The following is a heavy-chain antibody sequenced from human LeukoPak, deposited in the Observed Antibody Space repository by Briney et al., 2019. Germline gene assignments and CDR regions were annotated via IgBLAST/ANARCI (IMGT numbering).Heavy chain of an antibody. D-gene: IGHD3-16*01. V-gene: IGHV1-2*02. CDR1: GYTFTGYY. CDR2: INPNSGGT. J-gene: IGHJ3*02. Sequence: ASVKVSCKASGYTFTGYYMHWVRQAPGQGLEWMGWINPNSGGTNYAQKFQGRVTMTRDMSTSTVYMELSSLRSEDTAVYYCARDPRGTEENDAFDIWGQGTMVTVSS. CDR3: ARDPRGTEENDAFDI.